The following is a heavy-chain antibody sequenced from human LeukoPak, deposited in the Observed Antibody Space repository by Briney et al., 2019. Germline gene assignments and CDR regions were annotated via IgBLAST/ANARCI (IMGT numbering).Heavy chain of an antibody. V-gene: IGHV3-48*01. D-gene: IGHD3-3*02. CDR3: ARGLGSFAPEPHLGY. CDR2: ISSSSSTI. J-gene: IGHJ4*02. CDR1: GFTFSSYS. Sequence: GGSLRLSCAASGFTFSSYSMNWVRQAPGKGREWVSYISSSSSTIYYADSVKGRFTISRDNAKNSLYLQMNSLRAEDTAVYYCARGLGSFAPEPHLGYWGQGTLVTVSS.